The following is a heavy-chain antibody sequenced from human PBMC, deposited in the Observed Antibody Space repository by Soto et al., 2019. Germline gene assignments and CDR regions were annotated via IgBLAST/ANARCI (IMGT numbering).Heavy chain of an antibody. CDR3: AVGPNDYDGVDA. V-gene: IGHV1-2*02. D-gene: IGHD1-1*01. CDR1: GYNYRGYY. J-gene: IGHJ6*02. Sequence: ASVKGSCKTSGYNYRGYYIHWVRQAPGQGLEWMGWINPNSGGTNYAQTFQGRVTMTRDTSISTAYMELRRLRFEDKASYYCAVGPNDYDGVDAWGQGNTAPVSS. CDR2: INPNSGGT.